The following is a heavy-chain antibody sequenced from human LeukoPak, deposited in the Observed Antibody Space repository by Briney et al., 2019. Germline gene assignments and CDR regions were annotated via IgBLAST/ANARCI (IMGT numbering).Heavy chain of an antibody. CDR3: ARRAMSSGYDGWYFDL. V-gene: IGHV4-34*01. CDR1: GGSFSGYY. CDR2: MSYSGRA. J-gene: IGHJ2*01. Sequence: PSETLSLTCAVYGGSFSGYYWGWIRQPPGKGLEGIGTMSYSGRANYNPSLKSRITISVDTSKNQFSLRLNSVTAADTAMYYCARRAMSSGYDGWYFDLWGRGTLVTVSS. D-gene: IGHD3-22*01.